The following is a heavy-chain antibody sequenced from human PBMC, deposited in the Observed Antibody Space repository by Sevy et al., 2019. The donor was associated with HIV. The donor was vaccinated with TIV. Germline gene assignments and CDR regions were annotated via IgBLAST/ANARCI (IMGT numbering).Heavy chain of an antibody. CDR2: FYYSEST. J-gene: IGHJ4*02. Sequence: SETLSRTCTVSGGSISRGNYYWGWIRQPPGKGLEWIGTFYYSESTYYNPSLKSRVTISVDTSKNQFSLKLSSVTAADTAVYYCVRQSEDTFPDRGSYIDYWGQGTLVTVSS. CDR1: GGSISRGNYY. CDR3: VRQSEDTFPDRGSYIDY. D-gene: IGHD3-3*01. V-gene: IGHV4-39*01.